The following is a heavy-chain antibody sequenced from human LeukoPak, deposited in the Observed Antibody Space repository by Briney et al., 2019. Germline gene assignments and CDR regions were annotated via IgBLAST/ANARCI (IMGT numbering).Heavy chain of an antibody. Sequence: ASVKVSCKASGYTFTSYDINWVRQATGQGLEWMGWMNPNSGNTGYAQKFQGRVTMTRDTSINTAYMELSSLRSEDTAVYYCASPGNHYNLKGFSPFEDGGREPRVPVSS. J-gene: IGHJ4*02. CDR1: GYTFTSYD. D-gene: IGHD3-10*01. V-gene: IGHV1-8*01. CDR3: ASPGNHYNLKGFSPFED. CDR2: MNPNSGNT.